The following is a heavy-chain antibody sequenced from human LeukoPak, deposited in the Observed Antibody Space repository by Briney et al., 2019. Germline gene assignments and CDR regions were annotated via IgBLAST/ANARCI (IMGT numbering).Heavy chain of an antibody. J-gene: IGHJ4*02. Sequence: GGSLRLSCAASGFTFSSYAMSWVRQAPGKGLEWVSAISGSGGSTYYADSVKGRITISRDNSKNTLYLQMNSLRAEDTAVYYCAKDPKYYYGSGSSYYFDYWGQGTLVTVSS. D-gene: IGHD3-10*01. CDR3: AKDPKYYYGSGSSYYFDY. V-gene: IGHV3-23*01. CDR2: ISGSGGST. CDR1: GFTFSSYA.